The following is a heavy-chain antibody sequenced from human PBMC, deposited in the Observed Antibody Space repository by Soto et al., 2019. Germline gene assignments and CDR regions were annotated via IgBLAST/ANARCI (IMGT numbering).Heavy chain of an antibody. CDR2: ISSSSSTI. CDR1: GFTFSSYS. Sequence: PGGSLRLSCAASGFTFSSYSMNWVRQAPGKGLEWVSYISSSSSTIYYADSVKGRFTISRDNAKNSLYLQMNSLRAEDTAVYYCARDGVVPAATPFDDWGQGTLVTVSS. CDR3: ARDGVVPAATPFDD. J-gene: IGHJ4*02. D-gene: IGHD2-2*01. V-gene: IGHV3-48*01.